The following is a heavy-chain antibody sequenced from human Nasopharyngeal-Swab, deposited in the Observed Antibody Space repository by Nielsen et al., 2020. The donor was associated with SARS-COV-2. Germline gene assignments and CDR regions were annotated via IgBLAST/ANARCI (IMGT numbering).Heavy chain of an antibody. D-gene: IGHD3-22*01. J-gene: IGHJ4*02. Sequence: ETLSLTCAASGFTFSSYAMSWVRQAPGKGLEWVSGISGSGGSTYYADSVKGRFTISRDNSKNTLYLQMNSLRAEDTAVYYCAKEGGPTTIVVVIPYYFDYWGQGTLVTVSS. CDR3: AKEGGPTTIVVVIPYYFDY. CDR1: GFTFSSYA. V-gene: IGHV3-23*01. CDR2: ISGSGGST.